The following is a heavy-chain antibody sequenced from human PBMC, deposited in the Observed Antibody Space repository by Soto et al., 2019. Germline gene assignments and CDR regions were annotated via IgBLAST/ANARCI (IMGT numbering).Heavy chain of an antibody. CDR2: IIPIFGTP. D-gene: IGHD3-22*01. CDR1: GGGFNSYS. J-gene: IGHJ5*02. Sequence: QVQLVQSGAEVKKPGSSVKVSCKSSGGGFNSYSISWVRQAPGQGLEWMGVIIPIFGTPTYAQKFQGRVTITAGKSTGPGYLEVSRPTTGGTAVYYWWGGGPVIIPAGTNLFDPRGQGTLVTVSS. CDR3: WGGGPVIIPAGTNLFDP. V-gene: IGHV1-69*06.